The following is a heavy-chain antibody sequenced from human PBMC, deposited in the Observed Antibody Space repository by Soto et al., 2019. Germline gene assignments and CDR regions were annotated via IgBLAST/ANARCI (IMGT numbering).Heavy chain of an antibody. V-gene: IGHV4-4*02. D-gene: IGHD3-10*01. Sequence: SETLSLTCGVSGGSSSRCNWWRWIHQPPGKGLEWIGDIYYSGSTNYNPSLKSRVTISVDTSKNQFSLKLSSVTAADTAVYYCARVPIYGSGSYMTDYWGQGTLVTVSS. CDR3: ARVPIYGSGSYMTDY. J-gene: IGHJ4*02. CDR1: GGSSSRCNW. CDR2: IYYSGST.